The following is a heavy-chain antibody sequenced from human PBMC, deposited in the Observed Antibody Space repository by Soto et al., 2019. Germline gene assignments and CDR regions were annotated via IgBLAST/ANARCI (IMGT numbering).Heavy chain of an antibody. CDR3: ARGRAYYDSSGYYYVDH. V-gene: IGHV4-30-4*08. D-gene: IGHD3-22*01. Sequence: PSETLSLTCTVSGGSISSGGYYWSWIRQHPGKGLEWIGYIYYSGSTYYNPSLKSRVSISVDTSRNQFSLKLSSVTAADTAVYYCARGRAYYDSSGYYYVDHWGQGALVTVSS. CDR1: GGSISSGGYY. CDR2: IYYSGST. J-gene: IGHJ4*02.